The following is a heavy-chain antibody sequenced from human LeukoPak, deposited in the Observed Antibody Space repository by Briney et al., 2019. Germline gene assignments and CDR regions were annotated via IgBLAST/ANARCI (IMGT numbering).Heavy chain of an antibody. D-gene: IGHD3-22*01. CDR2: IHPNSGGT. J-gene: IGHJ4*02. V-gene: IGHV1-2*02. Sequence: ASVKVSCKASGYIFTGYYMHWVRQAPGQGLEWMGWIHPNSGGTNYAQKFQGRVTMTRDTSSSTAYMELSRLRSDDTAIYYCARRPYYYDSRLDYWGQGTLVTVSS. CDR3: ARRPYYYDSRLDY. CDR1: GYIFTGYY.